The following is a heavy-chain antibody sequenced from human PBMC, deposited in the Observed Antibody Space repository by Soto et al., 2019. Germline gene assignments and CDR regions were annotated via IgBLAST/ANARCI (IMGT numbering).Heavy chain of an antibody. CDR2: IIPMLDIT. V-gene: IGHV1-69*08. J-gene: IGHJ4*02. D-gene: IGHD5-12*01. CDR1: GGTFSNHI. Sequence: QVQLVQSGAEVKKPGSSVKVSCKASGGTFSNHIITWVRQAPGQGLEWMGRIIPMLDITNNAQKFQGRVTITTDESTTTAYMEVGRLRSDDTAVYYCVRECPIGSVFSGHDDIDSWGQGTLVTVSA. CDR3: VRECPIGSVFSGHDDIDS.